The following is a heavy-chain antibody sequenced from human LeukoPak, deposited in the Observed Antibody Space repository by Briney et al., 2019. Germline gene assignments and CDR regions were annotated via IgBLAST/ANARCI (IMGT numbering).Heavy chain of an antibody. D-gene: IGHD3-10*01. Sequence: SETLSLTCSVSGGSINSFYWSWIRQPPGKGREGIGYIYYSGSTNYNPSLKSRVSISVDTSKNQFSLKLSSVTAADTAVYYCARHAGGGSGSYFWRPHWFDPWGQGTLVTVSS. CDR2: IYYSGST. V-gene: IGHV4-59*08. CDR3: ARHAGGGSGSYFWRPHWFDP. CDR1: GGSINSFY. J-gene: IGHJ5*02.